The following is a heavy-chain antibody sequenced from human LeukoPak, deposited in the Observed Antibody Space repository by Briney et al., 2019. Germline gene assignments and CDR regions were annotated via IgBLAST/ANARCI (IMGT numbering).Heavy chain of an antibody. D-gene: IGHD3-3*01. CDR1: GFTFSNAW. Sequence: GGSLRLCWTASGFTFSNAWMSWVRRAPGKGLEWVGRIKSKTDGGTTDYAAPVKGRFTISRDDSKNTLYLQMNSLKTEDTAVYYCTTDVTIFGVVIDYWGQGTLVTVSS. V-gene: IGHV3-15*01. J-gene: IGHJ4*02. CDR3: TTDVTIFGVVIDY. CDR2: IKSKTDGGTT.